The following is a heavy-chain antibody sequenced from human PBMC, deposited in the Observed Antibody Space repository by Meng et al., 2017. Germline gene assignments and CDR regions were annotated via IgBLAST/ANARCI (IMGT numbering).Heavy chain of an antibody. V-gene: IGHV2-5*01. Sequence: SGPTLVKPTQTLTLTCTFSGFSLSTSGVGVGWIRQPPGKALEWLALIYWNDDKRYSPSLKSRLTSTKDTSKNQVVLTMTNMDPVDTATYYCAHSGYYDSSGYYYFDYWGQGTLVTVSS. J-gene: IGHJ4*02. CDR1: GFSLSTSGVG. CDR3: AHSGYYDSSGYYYFDY. CDR2: IYWNDDK. D-gene: IGHD3-22*01.